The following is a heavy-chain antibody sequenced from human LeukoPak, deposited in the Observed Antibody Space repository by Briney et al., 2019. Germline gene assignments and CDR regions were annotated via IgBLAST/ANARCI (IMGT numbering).Heavy chain of an antibody. CDR3: ARADCSGGSCYFFDY. V-gene: IGHV1-18*01. D-gene: IGHD2-15*01. Sequence: ASVKVSCKASGYTFTNYGISWVRQGAGKGLEWMGWISTYNGNTNYAQKLQGRVTMTTDTSTSTAYMELRSLRSDDTAVYYCARADCSGGSCYFFDYWGQGTLVTVSS. J-gene: IGHJ4*02. CDR2: ISTYNGNT. CDR1: GYTFTNYG.